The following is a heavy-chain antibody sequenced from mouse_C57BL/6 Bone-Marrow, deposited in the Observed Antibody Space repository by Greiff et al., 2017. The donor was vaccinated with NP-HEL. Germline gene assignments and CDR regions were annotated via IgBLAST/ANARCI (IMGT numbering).Heavy chain of an antibody. CDR1: GYTFTDYN. V-gene: IGHV1-18*01. CDR2: INPNNGGT. D-gene: IGHD3-2*02. CDR3: ARAVDSSGSAWFAY. Sequence: VQLQQSGPELVKPGASVKIPCKASGYTFTDYNMDWVKQSHGKSLEWIGDINPNNGGTIYNQKFKGRATLTVDKSSSTAYMELRSLTSEDTAVYDCARAVDSSGSAWFAYWGQGTLVTVSA. J-gene: IGHJ3*01.